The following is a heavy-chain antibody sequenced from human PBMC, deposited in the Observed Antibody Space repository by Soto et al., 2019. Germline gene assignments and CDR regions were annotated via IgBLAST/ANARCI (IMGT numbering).Heavy chain of an antibody. Sequence: EVQLVESGGGLVQPGGSLRLSCAASGFTFSDHYMDWVRQAPGKGLEWVGRTRNKANSYTTEYAASVKGRFTISRDDSKNSLYLQMNSLKTDDTAVYYCARYGYDSSGYFHPYWGQGTLVTVSS. D-gene: IGHD3-22*01. J-gene: IGHJ4*02. V-gene: IGHV3-72*01. CDR1: GFTFSDHY. CDR2: TRNKANSYTT. CDR3: ARYGYDSSGYFHPY.